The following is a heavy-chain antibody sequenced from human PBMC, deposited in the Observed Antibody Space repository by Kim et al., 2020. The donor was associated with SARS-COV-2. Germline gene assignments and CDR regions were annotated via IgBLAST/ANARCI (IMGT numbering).Heavy chain of an antibody. CDR3: ARGLGTTYYYYGMDV. D-gene: IGHD7-27*01. J-gene: IGHJ6*02. V-gene: IGHV1-69*01. Sequence: QKFQGRVTITADESTSTAYMELSSLRSEDTAVYYCARGLGTTYYYYGMDVWGQGTTVTVSS.